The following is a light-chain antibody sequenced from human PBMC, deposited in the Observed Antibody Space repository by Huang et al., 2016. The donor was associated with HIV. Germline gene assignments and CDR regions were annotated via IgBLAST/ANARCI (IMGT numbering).Light chain of an antibody. CDR1: RGISNS. CDR2: AAS. CDR3: QQYYNTTLS. Sequence: DIQMTQSPSSLSASVGDRVTITCRASRGISNSLAWYPQQPGKAPKLLLYAASRLQGGGPSRFSGSGSRTDYTLTISSLQPEDSATYYCQQYYNTTLSFGGGTKVEIK. J-gene: IGKJ4*01. V-gene: IGKV1-NL1*01.